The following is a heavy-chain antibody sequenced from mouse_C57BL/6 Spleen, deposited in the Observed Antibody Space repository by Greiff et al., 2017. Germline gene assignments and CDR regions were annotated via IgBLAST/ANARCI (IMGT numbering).Heavy chain of an antibody. CDR2: ISSGGDYI. CDR1: GFTFSSYA. Sequence: DVMLVESGEGLVKPGGSLKLSCAASGFTFSSYAMSWVRQTPEKRLEWVAYISSGGDYIYYADTVKGRFTISRDNARNTLYLQMSSLKSEDTAMYYCTRGNYGILYAMDYWGQGTSVTVSS. CDR3: TRGNYGILYAMDY. D-gene: IGHD2-1*01. V-gene: IGHV5-9-1*02. J-gene: IGHJ4*01.